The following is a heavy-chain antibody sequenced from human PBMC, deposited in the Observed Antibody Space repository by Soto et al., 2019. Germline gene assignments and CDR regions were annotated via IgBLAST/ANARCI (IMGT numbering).Heavy chain of an antibody. Sequence: GASVKGSCKASGGTFSSNTITWGRQAPGQGLEWMGGITPMFGTPNYAQKFRGRVTITADESTSTAYMELSSLRSEDTAMYFCARDGTLYDSRAYYYLYWGQGTLVTVSS. J-gene: IGHJ4*02. V-gene: IGHV1-69*13. CDR3: ARDGTLYDSRAYYYLY. D-gene: IGHD3-22*01. CDR1: GGTFSSNT. CDR2: ITPMFGTP.